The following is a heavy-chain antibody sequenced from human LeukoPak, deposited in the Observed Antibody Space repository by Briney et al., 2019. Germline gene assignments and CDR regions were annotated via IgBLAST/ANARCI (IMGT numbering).Heavy chain of an antibody. V-gene: IGHV4-39*01. D-gene: IGHD2-2*01. CDR1: DDSINNGDYY. CDR3: ARQMHSRRWMDQ. Sequence: SETLSLTCTVSDDSINNGDYYWGWIRQPPGKGLEYIGSIYYGGGTWYNPSLKSRVTISIGTSRRQFSLRVISMTTPDTAVYYCARQMHSRRWMDQWGQGILVTVSS. J-gene: IGHJ4*02. CDR2: IYYGGGT.